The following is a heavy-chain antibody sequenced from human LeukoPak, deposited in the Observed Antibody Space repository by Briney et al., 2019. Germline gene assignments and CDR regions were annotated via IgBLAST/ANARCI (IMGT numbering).Heavy chain of an antibody. J-gene: IGHJ3*02. CDR1: GGSISSGGYY. CDR2: IYYTGSA. V-gene: IGHV4-31*03. D-gene: IGHD3-22*01. Sequence: SETLSLTCTVSGGSISSGGYYWSWIRQFPGKGLEWIGYIYYTGSAYYNPSLESRVTISVDTSRNQFSLKLSSVTAADTAVYFCARAYDNSNNYYFDASDIWGLGTMVTVSS. CDR3: ARAYDNSNNYYFDASDI.